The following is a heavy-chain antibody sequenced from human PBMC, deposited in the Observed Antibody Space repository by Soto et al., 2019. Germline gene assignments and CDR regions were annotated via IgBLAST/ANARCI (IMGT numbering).Heavy chain of an antibody. V-gene: IGHV4-39*01. Sequence: SETLSLTCTVSGGSISSSSYYWGWIRQPPGKGLEWIGSIYYSGSTYYNPSLKSRVTISVDTSKNQFSLKLSSVTAADTAVYYSARPVIGYCSGGSCPQNWFDPWGQGTLVTVSS. J-gene: IGHJ5*02. CDR2: IYYSGST. D-gene: IGHD2-15*01. CDR1: GGSISSSSYY. CDR3: ARPVIGYCSGGSCPQNWFDP.